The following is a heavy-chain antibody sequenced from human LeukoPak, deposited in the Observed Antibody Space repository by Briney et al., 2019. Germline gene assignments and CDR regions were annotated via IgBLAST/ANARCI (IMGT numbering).Heavy chain of an antibody. Sequence: GRSLRLSCAASGFTFSSYAMSWVRQAPGKGLDWVSAIRGSGVSTYYADSVKGRFTISRDHSKTTLYLQMNSLSAEDTVVYYCAKVRSLGMTMIQEWGQGRLVGV. CDR1: GFTFSSYA. D-gene: IGHD3-22*01. J-gene: IGHJ4*02. CDR3: AKVRSLGMTMIQE. CDR2: IRGSGVST. V-gene: IGHV3-23*01.